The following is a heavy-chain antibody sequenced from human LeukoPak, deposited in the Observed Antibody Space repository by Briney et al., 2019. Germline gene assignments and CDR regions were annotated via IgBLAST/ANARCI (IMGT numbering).Heavy chain of an antibody. CDR1: GYTLTELS. D-gene: IGHD5-18*01. Sequence: GASVKVSCKVSGYTLTELSMHWVRQAPGKGLEWMGGFGPEDGETIYAQKFQGRVTITADESTSTAYMELSSLRSEDTAVYYCARAPAFVDTAMEFDYWGQGTLVTVSS. J-gene: IGHJ4*02. CDR3: ARAPAFVDTAMEFDY. CDR2: FGPEDGET. V-gene: IGHV1-24*01.